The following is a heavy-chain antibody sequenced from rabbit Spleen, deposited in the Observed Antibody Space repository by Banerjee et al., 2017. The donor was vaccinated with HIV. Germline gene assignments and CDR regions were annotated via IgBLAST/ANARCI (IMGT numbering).Heavy chain of an antibody. CDR2: SNIGGSA. CDR3: ARYYNDNIYFGFNI. CDR1: GFSLSSYD. V-gene: IGHV1S69*01. D-gene: IGHD1-1*01. J-gene: IGHJ4*02. Sequence: QSLEESGGRLVTPGTPLTLTCTASGFSLSSYDMTWVRQAPGKGLEYIGFSNIGGSAYYASWARGRFTISRTSTTVDLKITRPTTEDTATYFCARYYNDNIYFGFNIWGPGTLVTVS.